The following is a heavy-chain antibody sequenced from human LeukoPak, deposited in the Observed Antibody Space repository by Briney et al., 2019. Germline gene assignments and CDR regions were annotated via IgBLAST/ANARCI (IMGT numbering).Heavy chain of an antibody. CDR1: GYTFTGYY. D-gene: IGHD4-17*01. CDR2: INPNSGGT. Sequence: ASVKVSCKASGYTFTGYYMHWVRQAPGQGLEWMGWINPNSGGTNYAQKFQGRVTMTRDTSISTAYMELSRLRSDDTAVYYCARDGGGTVTVPGAFDIWGQGTMVTVSS. J-gene: IGHJ3*02. V-gene: IGHV1-2*02. CDR3: ARDGGGTVTVPGAFDI.